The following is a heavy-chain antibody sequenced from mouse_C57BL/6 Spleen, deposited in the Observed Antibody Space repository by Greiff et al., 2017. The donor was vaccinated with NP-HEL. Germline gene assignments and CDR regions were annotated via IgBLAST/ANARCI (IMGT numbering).Heavy chain of an antibody. J-gene: IGHJ1*03. Sequence: QVQLQQSGAELVRPGSSVKLSCKASGYTFTSYWMHWVKQRPIQGLEWIGNIDPSDSETNYNQKFKDKATLTVDKSSSTAYMQLSSLTSEDSAVYYCAGGDTTAVEVGYFEVWGTGTTVTVAS. CDR2: IDPSDSET. D-gene: IGHD1-1*01. V-gene: IGHV1-52*01. CDR1: GYTFTSYW. CDR3: AGGDTTAVEVGYFEV.